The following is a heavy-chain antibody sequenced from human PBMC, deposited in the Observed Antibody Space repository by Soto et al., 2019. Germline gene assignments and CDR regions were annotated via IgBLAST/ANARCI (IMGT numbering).Heavy chain of an antibody. CDR1: GYSFTSYW. Sequence: HGESLKISCKGSGYSFTSYWIGWVRQMPGKGLEWMGIIYPGDSDTRYSPSFQGQVTISADKSISTAYLQWSSLKASDTAMYYCARSMTSTYCSSTSCPYNWFDPWGQGTLVTVSS. V-gene: IGHV5-51*01. J-gene: IGHJ5*02. CDR2: IYPGDSDT. CDR3: ARSMTSTYCSSTSCPYNWFDP. D-gene: IGHD2-2*01.